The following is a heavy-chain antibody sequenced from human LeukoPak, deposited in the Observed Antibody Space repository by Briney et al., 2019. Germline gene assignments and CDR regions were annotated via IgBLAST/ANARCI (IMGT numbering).Heavy chain of an antibody. J-gene: IGHJ4*02. CDR3: ARAIAAAGTDFDY. Sequence: KPSETLSLTCTVSSGSISSYYWSWIRQPPGKGLEWVGYISYSGSTIYNPSLKSRVTISVGTSKNQFSLKLSSVTAADTAVYYCARAIAAAGTDFDYWGQGTLVTVSS. V-gene: IGHV4-59*01. D-gene: IGHD6-13*01. CDR1: SGSISSYY. CDR2: ISYSGST.